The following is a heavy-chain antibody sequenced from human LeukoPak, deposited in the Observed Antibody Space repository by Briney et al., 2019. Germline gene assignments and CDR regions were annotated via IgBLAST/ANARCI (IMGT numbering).Heavy chain of an antibody. CDR3: ARDGAVATIPFDP. V-gene: IGHV3-21*01. D-gene: IGHD5-12*01. Sequence: GGSLRLSCAASGFTFSSYSMNWVRQAPGKGLEWVSSISSSSSYIYYADSVKGRFTISRDNAKNSLYLQMNSLRAEDTAVYYCARDGAVATIPFDPWGQGTLVTVSS. CDR2: ISSSSSYI. CDR1: GFTFSSYS. J-gene: IGHJ5*02.